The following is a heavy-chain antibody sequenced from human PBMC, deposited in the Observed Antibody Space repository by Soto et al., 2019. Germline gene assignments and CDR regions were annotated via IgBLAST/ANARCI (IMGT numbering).Heavy chain of an antibody. CDR3: ARAIAGVRGGSWFDP. V-gene: IGHV4-30-2*01. D-gene: IGHD3-10*01. J-gene: IGHJ5*02. CDR1: GGSISSGGYS. CDR2: IYHSGST. Sequence: TSETLSLTCAVSGGSISSGGYSWSWIRQPPGKGLEWIGYIYHSGSTYYNPSLKSRVTISVDRSKNQFSLKLSSVTAADTAVYYCARAIAGVRGGSWFDPWGQGTLVTVSS.